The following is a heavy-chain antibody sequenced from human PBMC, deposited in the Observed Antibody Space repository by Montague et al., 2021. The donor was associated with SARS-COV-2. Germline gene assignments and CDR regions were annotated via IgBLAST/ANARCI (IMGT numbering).Heavy chain of an antibody. V-gene: IGHV3-23*01. D-gene: IGHD3-10*01. CDR1: EFTFKNYA. Sequence: SLRLSCAASEFTFKNYAMGWVRQAPGKGLEWVSAVSDTGGGTYYADSVKGRFTISRDNGRNSVHLQMNSLRAEDTALYYCAKDDGSGNYYNGLYENWGQGTWVTVSS. CDR2: VSDTGGGT. J-gene: IGHJ4*02. CDR3: AKDDGSGNYYNGLYEN.